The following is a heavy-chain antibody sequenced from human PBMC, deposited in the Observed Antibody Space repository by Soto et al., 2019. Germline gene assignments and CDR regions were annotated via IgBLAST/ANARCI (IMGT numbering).Heavy chain of an antibody. CDR1: GYTLTELS. CDR2: FDPEDGET. V-gene: IGHV1-24*01. Sequence: GASVKVSCKVSGYTLTELSMHWVRQAPGKGLEWMGGFDPEDGETIYAQKFQGRVTMTEDTSTDTAYMELSSLRSEDTAVYYCATVTYYYDSSGYHRAYFDYWGQGTLVTVS. D-gene: IGHD3-22*01. J-gene: IGHJ4*02. CDR3: ATVTYYYDSSGYHRAYFDY.